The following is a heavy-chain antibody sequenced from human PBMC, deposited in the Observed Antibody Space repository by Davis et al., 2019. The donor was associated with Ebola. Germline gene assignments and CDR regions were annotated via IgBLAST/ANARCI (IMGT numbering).Heavy chain of an antibody. Sequence: GESLKISCAASGFTFSSYGMHWVRQAPGKGLEWVSGIVGGGSSTYYADSVKGRFTISRDNSKNTLYLQMNSLRAEDTAVYYCAKDWRGYSYGTPSSMDVWGQGTTVTVSS. D-gene: IGHD5-18*01. V-gene: IGHV3-23*01. J-gene: IGHJ6*02. CDR1: GFTFSSYG. CDR2: IVGGGSST. CDR3: AKDWRGYSYGTPSSMDV.